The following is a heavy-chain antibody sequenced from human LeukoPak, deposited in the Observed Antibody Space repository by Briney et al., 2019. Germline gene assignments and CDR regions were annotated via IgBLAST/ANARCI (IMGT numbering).Heavy chain of an antibody. D-gene: IGHD1-14*01. CDR2: IRYDGSNK. Sequence: GGSLRLSCAASGFTFSSYGMHWVRQAPGKGLEWVAFIRYDGSNKYYADSVKGRFTISRDNSKNTLYLQMNSLRAEDTAVYYCARGTLNIPGEQGAFDYWGQGTLVTVSS. CDR1: GFTFSSYG. J-gene: IGHJ4*02. CDR3: ARGTLNIPGEQGAFDY. V-gene: IGHV3-30*02.